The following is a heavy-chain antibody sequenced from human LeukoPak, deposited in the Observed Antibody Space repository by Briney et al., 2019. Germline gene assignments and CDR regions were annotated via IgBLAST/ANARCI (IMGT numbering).Heavy chain of an antibody. V-gene: IGHV3-7*01. CDR2: IKQDGSEK. D-gene: IGHD1-1*01. CDR1: GFTFSSYW. J-gene: IGHJ4*02. CDR3: AKEDTNSGDY. Sequence: PGGSLRLSCAASGFTFSSYWMSWVRQAPGKGLEWVANIKQDGSEKYYVDSVKGRFTISRDNSKNTLYLQMNSLRTEDTAVYYCAKEDTNSGDYWGQGTLVTVSS.